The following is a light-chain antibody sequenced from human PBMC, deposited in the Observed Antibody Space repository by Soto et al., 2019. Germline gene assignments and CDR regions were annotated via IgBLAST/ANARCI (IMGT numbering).Light chain of an antibody. Sequence: IVMTQYPATLSVSPGEGATLSCRASQIINSNLAWYRHKPGQAPRLLIYRASTRAAGLPDRFSGSGSGIEFTLTISSLQSEDFAVYYCQQYHKWPITFGQGTRLEIK. J-gene: IGKJ5*01. CDR3: QQYHKWPIT. CDR1: QIINSN. V-gene: IGKV3-15*01. CDR2: RAS.